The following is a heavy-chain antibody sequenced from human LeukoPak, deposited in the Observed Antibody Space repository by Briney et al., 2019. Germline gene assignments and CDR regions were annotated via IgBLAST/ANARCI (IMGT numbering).Heavy chain of an antibody. CDR3: ARDQPVAASTGYYYYGMDV. CDR1: GYTFTSYY. J-gene: IGHJ6*02. D-gene: IGHD2-15*01. Sequence: WASVKVSCKASGYTFTSYYMHWVRQAPGQGLEWMGIINPSGGSTSYAQKFQGRVTITRDTSTSTVYMELSSLRSEDTAVYYCARDQPVAASTGYYYYGMDVWGQGTTVTVSS. V-gene: IGHV1-46*01. CDR2: INPSGGST.